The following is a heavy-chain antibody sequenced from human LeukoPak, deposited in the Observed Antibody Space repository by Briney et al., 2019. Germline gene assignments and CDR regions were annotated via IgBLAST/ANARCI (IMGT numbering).Heavy chain of an antibody. CDR3: ARGEWLYPDYFDY. Sequence: ASVMVSCQASGYTFTGCYMQWVRQAPGQGLEGMGWINPNSGGTNYAQKFQGRVTMTRDTSLSTAYMELSRLASDDTAVYYCARGEWLYPDYFDYGGRGTLVTVSS. CDR2: INPNSGGT. D-gene: IGHD3-3*01. CDR1: GYTFTGCY. V-gene: IGHV1-2*02. J-gene: IGHJ4*02.